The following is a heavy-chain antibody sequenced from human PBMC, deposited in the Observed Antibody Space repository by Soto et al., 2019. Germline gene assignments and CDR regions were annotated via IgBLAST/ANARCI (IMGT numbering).Heavy chain of an antibody. J-gene: IGHJ4*02. Sequence: SLRLSCAASGFTFSSLSMNRVRQAPGKGLEWVSSISTSDSYIYYADSVKGRFTISRDNAKKSLYLQMNSLRAEDTAVYYCAKSAPAAAGTGPFDYWGQGTLVTVSS. CDR2: ISTSDSYI. D-gene: IGHD6-13*01. CDR1: GFTFSSLS. CDR3: AKSAPAAAGTGPFDY. V-gene: IGHV3-21*01.